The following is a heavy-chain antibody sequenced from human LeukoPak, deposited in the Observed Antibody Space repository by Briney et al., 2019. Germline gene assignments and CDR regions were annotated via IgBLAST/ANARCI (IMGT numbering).Heavy chain of an antibody. V-gene: IGHV4-61*02. CDR3: ARDDYNIAAADTW. J-gene: IGHJ4*02. CDR1: GGSISSGSYY. D-gene: IGHD6-13*01. Sequence: SQTLSLTCTVSGGSISSGSYYWSWIRQPAGKGLEWIGRIYTSGNTNYNPSLKSRVTISIDTSKNQFSLKLYSVTAADTAVYYCARDDYNIAAADTWWGQGTLVTVSS. CDR2: IYTSGNT.